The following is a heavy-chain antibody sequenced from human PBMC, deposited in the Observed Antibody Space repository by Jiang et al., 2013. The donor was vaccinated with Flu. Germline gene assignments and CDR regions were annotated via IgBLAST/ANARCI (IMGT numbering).Heavy chain of an antibody. CDR1: GGTFSSYA. CDR3: AREGVGYDSSGNPEPYWYFDL. Sequence: VQLVESGAEVKKPGSSVKVSCKASGGTFSSYAISWVRQAPGQGLEWMGGIIPIFGTANYAQKFQGRVTITADESTSTAYMELSSLRSEDTAVYYCAREGVGYDSSGNPEPYWYFDLWGRGTLVTVSS. CDR2: IIPIFGTA. V-gene: IGHV1-69*01. D-gene: IGHD3-22*01. J-gene: IGHJ2*01.